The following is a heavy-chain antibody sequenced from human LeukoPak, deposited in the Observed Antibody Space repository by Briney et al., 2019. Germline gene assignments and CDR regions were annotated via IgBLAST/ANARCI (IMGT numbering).Heavy chain of an antibody. CDR2: IIPIFGIA. V-gene: IGHV1-69*04. D-gene: IGHD6-19*01. Sequence: SVKVSCKASGGTFSSCAINWVRQAPGQGLEWMGRIIPIFGIANYAQKFQGRVTITADKSTSTAYMELSSLRSEDTAVYYCARDLAAVAEFQHWGHGTLVTVSS. CDR1: GGTFSSCA. J-gene: IGHJ1*01. CDR3: ARDLAAVAEFQH.